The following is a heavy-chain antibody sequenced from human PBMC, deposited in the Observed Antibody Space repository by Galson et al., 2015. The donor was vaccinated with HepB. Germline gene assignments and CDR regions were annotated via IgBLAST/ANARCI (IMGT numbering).Heavy chain of an antibody. CDR2: IKQDGSEK. CDR1: SSYW. J-gene: IGHJ4*02. CDR3: ARAETTVVTRYFDC. V-gene: IGHV3-7*01. Sequence: SSYWMSWVRQAPGKGLEWVANIKQDGSEKYYVDSVKGRFTISRENAKNSLFLEMNSLRAEDTAVYYCARAETTVVTRYFDCWGQGTLVTVSS. D-gene: IGHD4-23*01.